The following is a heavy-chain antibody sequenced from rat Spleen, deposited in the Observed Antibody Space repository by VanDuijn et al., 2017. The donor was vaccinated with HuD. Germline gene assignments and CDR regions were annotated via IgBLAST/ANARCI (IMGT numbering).Heavy chain of an antibody. Sequence: EVQLVESGGGLVQPGRSLKLSCAVSGFTFSDYAMAWVRQSPKKGLEWVATVIYDGSNTYYRDSVKGRFTISRDNAKSTLYLQMDSLRSEDTATYYCARQDYGGYWFAYWGQGTLVTVSS. D-gene: IGHD1-11*01. CDR2: VIYDGSNT. J-gene: IGHJ3*01. V-gene: IGHV5-29*01. CDR3: ARQDYGGYWFAY. CDR1: GFTFSDYA.